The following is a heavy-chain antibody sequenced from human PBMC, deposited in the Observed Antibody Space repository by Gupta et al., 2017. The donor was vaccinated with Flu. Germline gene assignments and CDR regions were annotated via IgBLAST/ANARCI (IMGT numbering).Heavy chain of an antibody. CDR3: AASYSSTRCYVSRYNYAMDL. V-gene: IGHV3-9*01. CDR1: GFTFDDYT. J-gene: IGHJ6*02. CDR2: VSWNSDHT. D-gene: IGHD2-2*01. Sequence: VLLVESGGGLVQPGSSLRLSCAASGFTFDDYTMHSVRQAPGKALEWVSGVSWNSDHTEYADSVRGRFTISRDNDNNSLYLQMNSLRTEDSALYYCAASYSSTRCYVSRYNYAMDLWGQGTTVTVSS.